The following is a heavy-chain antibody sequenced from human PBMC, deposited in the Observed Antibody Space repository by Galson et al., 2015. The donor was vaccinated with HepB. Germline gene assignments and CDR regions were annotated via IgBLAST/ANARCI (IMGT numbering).Heavy chain of an antibody. CDR1: GFTFSSYG. CDR3: AKERGYARPYYFDY. J-gene: IGHJ4*02. Sequence: SLRLSCAASGFTFSSYGMHWVRQAPGKGLEWVAFIRYDGSNKYYADSVKGRFTISRDNSKNTLYLQMNSLRAEDTAVYYCAKERGYARPYYFDYWGQGTLVTVSS. D-gene: IGHD2-8*01. V-gene: IGHV3-30*02. CDR2: IRYDGSNK.